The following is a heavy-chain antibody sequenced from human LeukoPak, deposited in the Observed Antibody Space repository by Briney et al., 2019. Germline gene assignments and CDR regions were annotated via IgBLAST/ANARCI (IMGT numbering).Heavy chain of an antibody. V-gene: IGHV3-23*01. Sequence: PGESLRLSCAASGFTFITYAMNWARQAPGKGLEWVSGISGSGGGTFYADSVKGRFTISRDNSKNTAYLQMNSLRAEDTAVYYCAKEMSSDSGSWNGYFDYWGQGTLVTVSS. D-gene: IGHD1-26*01. CDR3: AKEMSSDSGSWNGYFDY. J-gene: IGHJ4*02. CDR2: ISGSGGGT. CDR1: GFTFITYA.